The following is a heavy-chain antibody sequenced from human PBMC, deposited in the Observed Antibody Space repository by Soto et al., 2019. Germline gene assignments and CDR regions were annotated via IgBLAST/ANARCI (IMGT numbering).Heavy chain of an antibody. Sequence: SETLSLPCAVSGGSITSGNSYSWSWIRQPPGKGLEWIGSISHTGSTSYNPSLKSRLTMSVDKSKNQFSLRLSSVTAADMAVYYGARGVAPYFGTWCEPWGRRILVAVAS. J-gene: IGHJ5*02. CDR2: ISHTGST. CDR1: GGSITSGNSYS. V-gene: IGHV4-30-2*01. CDR3: ARGVAPYFGTWCEP. D-gene: IGHD3-10*01.